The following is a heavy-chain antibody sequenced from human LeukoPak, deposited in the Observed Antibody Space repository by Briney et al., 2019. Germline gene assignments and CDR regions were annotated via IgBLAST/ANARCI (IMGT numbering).Heavy chain of an antibody. CDR2: ISYDGSNK. CDR1: GFTFSSYG. D-gene: IGHD3-10*02. V-gene: IGHV3-30*18. J-gene: IGHJ4*02. Sequence: GGSLRLSCAASGFTFSSYGMHWVRQAPGKGLEWVAVISYDGSNKYYADSVKGRFTISRDNSKNTLYLQMNSLRAEDTAVYYCAKDHSQAYLLLWSGIFDYWGQGTLVTVSS. CDR3: AKDHSQAYLLLWSGIFDY.